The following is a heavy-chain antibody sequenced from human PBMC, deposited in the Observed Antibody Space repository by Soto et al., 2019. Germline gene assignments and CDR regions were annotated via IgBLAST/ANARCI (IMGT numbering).Heavy chain of an antibody. V-gene: IGHV1-46*03. CDR3: ARGRVYDDYLGYMDV. D-gene: IGHD3-16*01. J-gene: IGHJ6*03. CDR2: INPSGGST. CDR1: GYTFTSYY. Sequence: QVQLVQSGAEVKKPGASVKVSCKASGYTFTSYYMHWVRQAPGQGLEWMGIINPSGGSTRYAQKFQGRVTMTRDTSTSTVYMELSSLRSEDTAVYYCARGRVYDDYLGYMDVWGKGTTVTVSS.